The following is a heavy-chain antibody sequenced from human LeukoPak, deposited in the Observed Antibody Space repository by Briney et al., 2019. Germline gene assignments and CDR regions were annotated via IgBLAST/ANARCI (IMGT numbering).Heavy chain of an antibody. D-gene: IGHD2-2*01. CDR2: IWYDGSNK. CDR1: GFTFSSYG. V-gene: IGHV3-33*01. Sequence: PGRSLRLSCAASGFTFSSYGMHWVRQAPGKGLEWVAVIWYDGSNKYYADSVKGRFTISRDNPKNTLYLQMNSLRAEDTAVYYCAGDSTSDAFDIWGQGTMVTVSS. CDR3: AGDSTSDAFDI. J-gene: IGHJ3*02.